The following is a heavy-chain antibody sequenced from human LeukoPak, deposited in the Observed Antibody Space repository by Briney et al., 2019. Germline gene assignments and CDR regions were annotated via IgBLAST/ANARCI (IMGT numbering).Heavy chain of an antibody. D-gene: IGHD6-13*01. J-gene: IGHJ6*03. CDR1: GFTFSSYW. CDR2: INSDGSST. Sequence: PGGSLRLSCAASGFTFSSYWMHWVRQAPGKGLVWVSRINSDGSSTSYADSVEGRFAISRDNAKNTLYLQMNGLRAEDTAVYYCARWVAAAGNYYYYYMDVWGKGTTVTVSS. CDR3: ARWVAAAGNYYYYYMDV. V-gene: IGHV3-74*01.